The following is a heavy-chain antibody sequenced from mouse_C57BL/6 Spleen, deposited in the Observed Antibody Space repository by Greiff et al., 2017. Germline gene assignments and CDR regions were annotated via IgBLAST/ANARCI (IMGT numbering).Heavy chain of an antibody. J-gene: IGHJ3*01. Sequence: VKLQQPGAELVKPGASVKVSCKASGYTFTSYWMHWVQQRPGQGLEWIGRIHPSDSDTNYNQKFKGKATLTVDKSSSTAYMQLSSLTSEDSAVYYGAIDYSNYERAWFAYWGQGTLVTVSA. CDR1: GYTFTSYW. CDR2: IHPSDSDT. D-gene: IGHD2-5*01. V-gene: IGHV1-74*01. CDR3: AIDYSNYERAWFAY.